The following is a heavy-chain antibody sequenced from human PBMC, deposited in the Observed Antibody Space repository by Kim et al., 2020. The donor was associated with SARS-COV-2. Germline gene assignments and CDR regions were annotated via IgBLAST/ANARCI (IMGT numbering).Heavy chain of an antibody. CDR3: ARDWRSSSWYGNYYFDY. Sequence: SETLSLTCAVSGGSISSSNWWSWVRQPPGKGLEWIGEIYHSGSTNYNPSLKSRVTISVDKSKNQFSLKLSSVTAADTAVYYCARDWRSSSWYGNYYFDYWGQGTLVTVSS. J-gene: IGHJ4*02. CDR2: IYHSGST. D-gene: IGHD6-13*01. V-gene: IGHV4-4*02. CDR1: GGSISSSNW.